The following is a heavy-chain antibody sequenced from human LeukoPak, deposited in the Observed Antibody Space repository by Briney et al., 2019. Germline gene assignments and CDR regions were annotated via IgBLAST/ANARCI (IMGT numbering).Heavy chain of an antibody. Sequence: PSETLSLTCAVYGGSFSGYYWSWLRQPPGKGLEWIGEINHSGSTNYNPSLKSRVTISVDTSKNQFSLKLSSVTAADTAVYYCARYSSSWYNYYYYYGMDVWGRGTTVTVSS. CDR1: GGSFSGYY. CDR2: INHSGST. D-gene: IGHD6-13*01. CDR3: ARYSSSWYNYYYYYGMDV. V-gene: IGHV4-34*01. J-gene: IGHJ6*02.